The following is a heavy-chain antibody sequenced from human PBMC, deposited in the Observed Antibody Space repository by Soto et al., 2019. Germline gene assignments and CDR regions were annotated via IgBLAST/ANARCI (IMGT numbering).Heavy chain of an antibody. Sequence: EVQLVESGGGLVQPGGSLRLSCAASGFTFSSYSMNWVRQAPGKGLEWVSYISSSSSTIYYADSVKGRFTISRDNAKNSLYLQMNSLRDEDTAVYYCAATLNDYGDYVLYWGQGTLVTVSS. CDR2: ISSSSSTI. D-gene: IGHD4-17*01. V-gene: IGHV3-48*02. CDR3: AATLNDYGDYVLY. J-gene: IGHJ4*02. CDR1: GFTFSSYS.